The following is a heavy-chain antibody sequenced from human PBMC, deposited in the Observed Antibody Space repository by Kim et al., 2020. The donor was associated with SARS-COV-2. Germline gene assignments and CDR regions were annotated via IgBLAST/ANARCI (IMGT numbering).Heavy chain of an antibody. V-gene: IGHV1-18*01. D-gene: IGHD3-3*01. Sequence: ASVKVSCKASGYTFTRHGISWVRQAPGHGLEWVGWISPYNGNTYYAQKFRGRVTLTTDTATSTAYMELRSLRSDDTAVYYCARDRDSDFWSGYSGDSSSDCWGQGTLVSVPS. CDR1: GYTFTRHG. J-gene: IGHJ4*02. CDR3: ARDRDSDFWSGYSGDSSSDC. CDR2: ISPYNGNT.